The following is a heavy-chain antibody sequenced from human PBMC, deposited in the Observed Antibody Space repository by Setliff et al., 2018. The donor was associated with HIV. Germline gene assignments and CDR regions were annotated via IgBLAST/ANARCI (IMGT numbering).Heavy chain of an antibody. V-gene: IGHV3-53*01. CDR2: IYSGGST. CDR3: ARSPYYYDSGGYPPDY. Sequence: GGSLRLSCAASGFTFSTYAMHWVRQAPGKGLEWVAVIYSGGSTYYADSVKGRFTISRDNSKNTLYLQMNSLRAEDTAVYYCARSPYYYDSGGYPPDYWGQGTLVTVSS. D-gene: IGHD3-22*01. CDR1: GFTFSTYA. J-gene: IGHJ4*02.